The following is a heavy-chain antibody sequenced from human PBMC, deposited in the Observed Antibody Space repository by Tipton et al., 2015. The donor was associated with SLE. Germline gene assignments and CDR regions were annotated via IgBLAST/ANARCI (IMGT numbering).Heavy chain of an antibody. CDR2: IIGAGGTT. J-gene: IGHJ6*03. CDR3: AKDVSSGWYQRYYMDV. V-gene: IGHV3-23*01. CDR1: GFTFSSYW. Sequence: SLRLSCAASGFTFSSYWMSWVRQAPGKGLEWVSIIGAGGTTYYGDSVNGRFTISRDNSMDTLYLRMNSLRAEDTAVYYCAKDVSSGWYQRYYMDVWGKGTTVTVSS. D-gene: IGHD6-19*01.